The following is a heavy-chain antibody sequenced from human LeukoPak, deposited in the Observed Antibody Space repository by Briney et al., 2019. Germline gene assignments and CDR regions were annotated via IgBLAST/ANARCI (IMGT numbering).Heavy chain of an antibody. CDR3: AKGATIIGAVISQSNWFDP. D-gene: IGHD3-3*01. CDR1: GFTFNNYA. J-gene: IGHJ5*02. Sequence: GGSLRLSCAASGFTFNNYAMNWVRQAPGKGLEWVSVVSGSGGTTYYADSVKGRFTISRDNSKNTLYLQMNSLRAEDTAVYYCAKGATIIGAVISQSNWFDPWGQGTLVTVSS. CDR2: VSGSGGTT. V-gene: IGHV3-23*01.